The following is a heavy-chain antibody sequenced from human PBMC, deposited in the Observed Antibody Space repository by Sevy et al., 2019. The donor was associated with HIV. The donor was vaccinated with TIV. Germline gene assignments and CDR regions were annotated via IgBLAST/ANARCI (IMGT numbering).Heavy chain of an antibody. CDR1: GYTFTSYG. Sequence: ASVKVSCKASGYTFTSYGISWVRQAPGQGLEWMGCISAYNGNTNYAQKLQGRVTMTTDTSTSTAYMELRSLRSDDTAVYYCARGTLRYSSGWYFDYWGQGTLVTVSS. V-gene: IGHV1-18*01. CDR2: ISAYNGNT. D-gene: IGHD6-19*01. CDR3: ARGTLRYSSGWYFDY. J-gene: IGHJ4*02.